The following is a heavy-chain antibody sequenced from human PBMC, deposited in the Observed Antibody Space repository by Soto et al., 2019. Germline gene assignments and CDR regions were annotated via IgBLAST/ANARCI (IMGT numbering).Heavy chain of an antibody. V-gene: IGHV4-34*01. J-gene: IGHJ4*02. D-gene: IGHD3-9*01. CDR2: INHSGST. CDR1: GGSFSGYY. Sequence: QVQLQQWGAGLLKPSETLSLTCAVYGGSFSGYYWSWIRQPPGKGLEWIGEINHSGSTNYNPSLKRRVTIAVDTSKNQSSLELSSVTAADTAVYYCARGSRLRYFDWLLGAFDYWGQGTLVTVSS. CDR3: ARGSRLRYFDWLLGAFDY.